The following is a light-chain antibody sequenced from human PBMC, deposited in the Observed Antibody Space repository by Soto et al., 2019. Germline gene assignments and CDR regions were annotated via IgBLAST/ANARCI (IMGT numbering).Light chain of an antibody. J-gene: IGKJ4*01. Sequence: EIVLTQAPSTLSLCPGERATLSCMAIQRVSSYLAWYQQKPGQAPRLLIYDASNRATGIPARFSGSGSGTDFTLTIRGLELEDFAVYYCQQRSNGPPLTFVAGTKVEIK. V-gene: IGKV3-11*01. CDR1: QRVSSY. CDR3: QQRSNGPPLT. CDR2: DAS.